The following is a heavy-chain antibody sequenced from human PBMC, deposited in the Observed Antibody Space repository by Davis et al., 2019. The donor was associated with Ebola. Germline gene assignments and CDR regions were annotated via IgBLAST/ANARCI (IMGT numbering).Heavy chain of an antibody. CDR2: ISTDNGNT. V-gene: IGHV1-18*04. J-gene: IGHJ3*02. CDR3: TTPGGQDSGYDVFDI. D-gene: IGHD5-12*01. Sequence: ASVKVSCKASGYSFTTYGLSWVRQAPGQGLEWMGWISTDNGNTNYARKFQGRVTMTRETSTSTAYMELRSLRSEDTALYYCTTPGGQDSGYDVFDIWGQGTMVTVSS. CDR1: GYSFTTYG.